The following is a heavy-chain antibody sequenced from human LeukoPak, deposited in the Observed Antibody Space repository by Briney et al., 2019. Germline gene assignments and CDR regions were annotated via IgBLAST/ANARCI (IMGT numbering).Heavy chain of an antibody. CDR1: GFTFSSYA. D-gene: IGHD3-10*01. CDR2: ISYDRSNK. V-gene: IGHV3-30*04. Sequence: GGSLRLSCAASGFTFSSYAMHWVRQAPGKGLEWVAVISYDRSNKYYADSVKGRFTISRDNSKNTLYLQMNSLRAEDTAVYYCAREHGSGRTYYYYGMDVWGQGTTVTVSS. J-gene: IGHJ6*02. CDR3: AREHGSGRTYYYYGMDV.